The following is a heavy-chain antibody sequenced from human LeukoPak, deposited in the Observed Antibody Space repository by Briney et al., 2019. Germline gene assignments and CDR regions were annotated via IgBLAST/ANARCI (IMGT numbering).Heavy chain of an antibody. Sequence: ASVKVSCKASGYTFTSYGISWVRQAPGQGLEWMGWINPNSGGTNYAQKFQGRVAMTRDTSISTAYMELSRLRSDDTAVYYCAAIFGVVIVDYWGQGTLVTVSS. D-gene: IGHD3-3*01. V-gene: IGHV1-2*02. CDR1: GYTFTSYG. CDR2: INPNSGGT. J-gene: IGHJ4*02. CDR3: AAIFGVVIVDY.